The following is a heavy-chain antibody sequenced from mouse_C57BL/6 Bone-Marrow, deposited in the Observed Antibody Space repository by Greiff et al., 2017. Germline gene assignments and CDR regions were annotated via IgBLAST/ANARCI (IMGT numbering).Heavy chain of an antibody. CDR1: GYTFTDYN. Sequence: EVQLQQSGPELVKPGASVKIPCKASGYTFTDYNMDWVKQSHGKSLEWIGDINPNNGGTSYNQKFKGKATLTVDKSSSTAYMELRSLTSEDTAVYYCARSSYFDYWGQGTTLTVSS. CDR2: INPNNGGT. CDR3: ARSSYFDY. J-gene: IGHJ2*01. V-gene: IGHV1-18*01.